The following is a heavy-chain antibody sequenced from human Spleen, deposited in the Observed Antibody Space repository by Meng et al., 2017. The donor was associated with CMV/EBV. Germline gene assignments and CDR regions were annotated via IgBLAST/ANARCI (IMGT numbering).Heavy chain of an antibody. J-gene: IGHJ4*02. CDR1: GFTYTEYA. CDR3: ARGDSIFGVTVNRLDY. CDR2: ISYDGRFK. Sequence: GFTYTEYARHWVSQAPGKCLGCAAVISYDGRFKLYADAMNGRFTLSRDNSENTVYLQMNSLIAEDTAVYYCARGDSIFGVTVNRLDYWGQGTLVTVSS. D-gene: IGHD3-3*02. V-gene: IGHV3-30*04.